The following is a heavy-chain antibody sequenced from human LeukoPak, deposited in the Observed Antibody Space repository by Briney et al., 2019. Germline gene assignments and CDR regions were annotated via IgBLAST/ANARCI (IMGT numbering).Heavy chain of an antibody. V-gene: IGHV3-33*01. D-gene: IGHD7-27*01. Sequence: PGGSLRLSCAASGFTFSGYGMHWVRQAPGKGLEWVAVIWYDGSNKYYADSVKGRFTISRDNSKNTLYLQMNSLRAEDTAVYYCARSGRGDYAFDIWGQGTMVTVSS. CDR3: ARSGRGDYAFDI. J-gene: IGHJ3*02. CDR1: GFTFSGYG. CDR2: IWYDGSNK.